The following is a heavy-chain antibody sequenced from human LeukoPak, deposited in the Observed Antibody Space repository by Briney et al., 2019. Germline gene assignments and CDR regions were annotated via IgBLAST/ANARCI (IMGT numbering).Heavy chain of an antibody. J-gene: IGHJ4*02. V-gene: IGHV3-30*02. CDR3: AKGSTVVTPFPLDY. CDR1: GFTFSSYW. D-gene: IGHD4-23*01. Sequence: GGSLRLSCAASGFTFSSYWMNWVRQAPGKGLEWVAFIRYDGSNKYYADSVKGRFTISRDNSKNTLYLQMNSLRAEDTAVYYCAKGSTVVTPFPLDYWGQGTLVTVSS. CDR2: IRYDGSNK.